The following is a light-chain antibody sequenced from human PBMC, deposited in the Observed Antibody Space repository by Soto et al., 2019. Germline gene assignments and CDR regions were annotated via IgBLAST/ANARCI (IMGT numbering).Light chain of an antibody. J-gene: IGKJ1*01. V-gene: IGKV1-5*01. CDR2: DAS. CDR3: LQYSSHSWT. CDR1: RSISDW. Sequence: DIQMTQSPSSLSPSVGDRVTITCRASRSISDWLAWYQQKPGKAPELLIFDASNLKSGVSSRFSGRGSGTEFTLTISRLQPDDVATYYCLQYSSHSWTFGQGTKVDIK.